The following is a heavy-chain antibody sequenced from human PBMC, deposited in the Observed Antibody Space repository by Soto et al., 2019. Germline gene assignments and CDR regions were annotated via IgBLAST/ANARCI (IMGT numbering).Heavy chain of an antibody. Sequence: QVQLQESGPGLVKPSETLSLTCTVSGGSVSSHYWSWIRQPPGKGLEWIGFIYNSGTTYYNPSLKSXXAISVDTSENQFSLKLNSVTAADTAVYYCARGRGGSPAYDYWGQGTLVTVSS. CDR3: ARGRGGSPAYDY. J-gene: IGHJ4*02. D-gene: IGHD1-26*01. CDR1: GGSVSSHY. CDR2: IYNSGTT. V-gene: IGHV4-59*02.